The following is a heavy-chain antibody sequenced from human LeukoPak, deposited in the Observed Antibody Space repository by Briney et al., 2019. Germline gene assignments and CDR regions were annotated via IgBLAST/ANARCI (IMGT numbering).Heavy chain of an antibody. CDR1: GGSFSGYY. CDR3: AGKVVVPAAIHFDY. V-gene: IGHV4-34*01. J-gene: IGHJ4*02. D-gene: IGHD2-2*01. CDR2: INHSGST. Sequence: PSETLSLTCAVYGGSFSGYYWSWIRQPPGKGLEWIGEINHSGSTNYNPSLKSRVTISVDTSKNQFSLKLSSVTAADTAVYYCAGKVVVPAAIHFDYWGQGTLVTVSS.